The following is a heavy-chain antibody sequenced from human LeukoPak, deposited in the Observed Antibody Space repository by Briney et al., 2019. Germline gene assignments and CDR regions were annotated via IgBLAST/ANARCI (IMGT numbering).Heavy chain of an antibody. CDR3: ARGLSGSGSYYDYGMDV. Sequence: GASVKVSCKASGYTFTSYGISWVRQAPGQGLEWMGWINPNSGGTNYAQKFQGRVTMTRDTSISTAYMELSRVRSDDTAVYYCARGLSGSGSYYDYGMDVWGQGTTVTVSS. CDR1: GYTFTSYG. D-gene: IGHD3-10*01. J-gene: IGHJ6*02. CDR2: INPNSGGT. V-gene: IGHV1-2*02.